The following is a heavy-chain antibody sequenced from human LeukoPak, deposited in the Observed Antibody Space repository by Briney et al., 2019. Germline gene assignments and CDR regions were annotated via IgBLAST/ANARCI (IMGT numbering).Heavy chain of an antibody. D-gene: IGHD1-26*01. Sequence: SETLSLTCTVSGASISNYYWSWIRQTPEKGLEWMGNIHTSGGSSYYPSLKSRLTMSIDTSRNQLSLKLTSVTAADTAVYFCARLGSYHDFWGQGALVTVS. V-gene: IGHV4-4*09. CDR3: ARLGSYHDF. J-gene: IGHJ4*02. CDR2: IHTSGGS. CDR1: GASISNYY.